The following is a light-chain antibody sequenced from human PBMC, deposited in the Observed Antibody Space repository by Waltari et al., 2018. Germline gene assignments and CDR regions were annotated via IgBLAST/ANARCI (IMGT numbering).Light chain of an antibody. J-gene: IGLJ1*01. V-gene: IGLV2-8*01. CDR1: SNAVGAYNY. Sequence: QSALTQPPSASGSPGQSVTISCTGTSNAVGAYNYVSWYQQHPGKAPKLMIYEVSKWPSGVPDRFSGSKSGNTASLTVSGLQAEDEADYYCSSYTGSSSYVFGTGTKVAVL. CDR3: SSYTGSSSYV. CDR2: EVS.